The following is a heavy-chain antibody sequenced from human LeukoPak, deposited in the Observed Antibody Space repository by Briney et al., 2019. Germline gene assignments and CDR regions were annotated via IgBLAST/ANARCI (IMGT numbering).Heavy chain of an antibody. CDR2: IWYDGSNK. CDR3: AKEAVAAGRNYYYYYGMDV. V-gene: IGHV3-30*02. CDR1: GFTFSSYG. J-gene: IGHJ6*02. Sequence: GGSLRLSCAASGFTFSSYGMHWVRQAPGKGLEWVAVIWYDGSNKYYADSVKGRFTISRDNSKSTLYLQMNSPRAEDTAVYYCAKEAVAAGRNYYYYYGMDVWGQGTTVTVSS. D-gene: IGHD6-13*01.